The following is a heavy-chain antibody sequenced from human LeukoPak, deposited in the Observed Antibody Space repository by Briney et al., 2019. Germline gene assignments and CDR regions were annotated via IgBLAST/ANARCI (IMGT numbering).Heavy chain of an antibody. Sequence: GGSPRLSCAASGFTFSNAWMNWVRQAPGKGLEWVSSISSSSSYIYYADSVKGRFTISRDNAKNSLYLQMNSLRAEDTAVYYCARDSGPLDYWGQGTLVTVSS. J-gene: IGHJ4*02. V-gene: IGHV3-21*01. CDR3: ARDSGPLDY. CDR2: ISSSSSYI. CDR1: GFTFSNAW.